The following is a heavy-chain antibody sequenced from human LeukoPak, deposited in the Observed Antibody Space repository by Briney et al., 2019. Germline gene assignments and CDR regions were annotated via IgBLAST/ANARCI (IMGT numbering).Heavy chain of an antibody. J-gene: IGHJ4*02. CDR1: GFTFSTYW. CDR2: IKEDGSEK. Sequence: PGGSLRLSCAASGFTFSTYWMSWVRQAPGKGLEWVANIKEDGSEKYYGDSVKGRFTISRDNAKNSLYLQMNSLRAEDSAVYYCARDSSGYQWGQGTLVTVSS. V-gene: IGHV3-7*01. CDR3: ARDSSGYQ. D-gene: IGHD3-22*01.